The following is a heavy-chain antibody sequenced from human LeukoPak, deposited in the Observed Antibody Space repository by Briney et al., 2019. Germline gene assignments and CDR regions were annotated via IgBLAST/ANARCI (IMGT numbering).Heavy chain of an antibody. CDR2: INPNSGGT. V-gene: IGHV1-2*02. J-gene: IGHJ5*02. CDR1: GYTFTGYY. CDR3: ARRLVGATVSWFDP. Sequence: ASVKFSCKASGYTFTGYYMHWVRQAPGQGLEWMGWINPNSGGTNYAQKFQGRVTMTRDTSISTAYMELSRLGSDDTAVYYCARRLVGATVSWFDPWGQGTLVTVSS. D-gene: IGHD1-26*01.